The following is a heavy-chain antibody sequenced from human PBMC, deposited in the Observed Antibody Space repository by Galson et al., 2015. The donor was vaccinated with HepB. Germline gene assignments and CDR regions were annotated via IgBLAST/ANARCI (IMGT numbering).Heavy chain of an antibody. CDR3: ASQTEYGYSSSWAGIDY. CDR1: GFTFSSYA. CDR2: ISYDGSNK. J-gene: IGHJ4*02. Sequence: SLRLSCAASGFTFSSYAMHWVRQAPGKGLEWVAVISYDGSNKYYADSVKGRFTISRDNSKNTLYLQMNSLRAEDTAVYYCASQTEYGYSSSWAGIDYWGQGTLVTVSS. V-gene: IGHV3-30-3*01. D-gene: IGHD6-13*01.